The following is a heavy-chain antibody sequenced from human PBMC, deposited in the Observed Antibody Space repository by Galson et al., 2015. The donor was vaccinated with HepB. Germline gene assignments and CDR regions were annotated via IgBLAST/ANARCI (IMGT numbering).Heavy chain of an antibody. CDR1: GFTFSSSA. V-gene: IGHV3-23*01. J-gene: IGHJ4*02. CDR3: AKAPSTLSDLRSGFYPGFDY. D-gene: IGHD3-3*01. Sequence: SLRLSCAASGFTFSSSAMSWVRQAPGKGLEWVSIISGSGGGTYYADSVKGRFTISRDNSKNTVYLQMNSLRAEDTAVYYCAKAPSTLSDLRSGFYPGFDYWGQGTLVTVSS. CDR2: ISGSGGGT.